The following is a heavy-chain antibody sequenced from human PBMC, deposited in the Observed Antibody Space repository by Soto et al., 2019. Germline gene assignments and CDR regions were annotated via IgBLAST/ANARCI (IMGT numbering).Heavy chain of an antibody. D-gene: IGHD2-2*01. CDR1: GGTFSSYA. CDR3: ARGLLVPAAIIKRPGGMDV. J-gene: IGHJ6*02. V-gene: IGHV1-69*12. CDR2: IIPIFGTA. Sequence: QVQLVQSGAEVKKPGSSVKVSCKASGGTFSSYAISWVRQAPGQGLEWMGGIIPIFGTANYAQKFQGRVTITADESTSIAYMELSSLRSEDTAVYYCARGLLVPAAIIKRPGGMDVWGQGTTVTVSS.